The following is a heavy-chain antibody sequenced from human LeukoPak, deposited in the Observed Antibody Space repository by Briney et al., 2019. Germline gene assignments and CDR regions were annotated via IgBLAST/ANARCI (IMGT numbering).Heavy chain of an antibody. D-gene: IGHD3-16*02. CDR2: IIPIFGTA. V-gene: IGHV1-69*06. CDR1: GGTFSSYA. J-gene: IGHJ6*04. Sequence: ASVKVSCKASGGTFSSYAISWVRQPPGQGREWMGGIIPIFGTANYAQKFQGRVTITADKSTSTAYMELSSLRSEDTAVYYCAASQPYDYVWGSYLKWEYYGMDVWGKGTTVTVSS. CDR3: AASQPYDYVWGSYLKWEYYGMDV.